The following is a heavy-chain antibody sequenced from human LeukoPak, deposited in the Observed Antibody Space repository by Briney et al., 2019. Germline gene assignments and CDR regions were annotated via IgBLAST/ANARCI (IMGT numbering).Heavy chain of an antibody. D-gene: IGHD3-22*01. J-gene: IGHJ4*02. V-gene: IGHV3-23*01. CDR1: GFTFSSYA. CDR2: ISGSGGST. CDR3: AKVVSYYYDSSGYYYSDYFDY. Sequence: GGSLRLSCAASGFTFSSYAMSWVRQAPGKGLEWVSAISGSGGSTYYADSVKGRFTISRDNSKNTVYLQMNSLRAEDTAVYYCAKVVSYYYDSSGYYYSDYFDYWGQGTLVTVSS.